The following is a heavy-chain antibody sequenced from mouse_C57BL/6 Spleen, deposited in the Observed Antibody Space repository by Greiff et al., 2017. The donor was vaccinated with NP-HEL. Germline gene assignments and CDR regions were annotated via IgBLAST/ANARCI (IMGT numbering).Heavy chain of an antibody. CDR1: GYTFTDYY. CDR2: INPYNGGT. Sequence: VQLQQSGPVLVKPGASVKMSCKASGYTFTDYYMNWVKQSHGKSLEWIGVINPYNGGTSYNQKFKGKATLTVDKSSSTAYMELNSLTSEDSAVYYCARNDYGPWFAYWGQGTLVTVSA. CDR3: ARNDYGPWFAY. D-gene: IGHD2-4*01. V-gene: IGHV1-19*01. J-gene: IGHJ3*01.